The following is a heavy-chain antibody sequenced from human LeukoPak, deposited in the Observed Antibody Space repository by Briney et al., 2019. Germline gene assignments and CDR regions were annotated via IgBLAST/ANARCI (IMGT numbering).Heavy chain of an antibody. CDR2: IYTSGST. D-gene: IGHD3-10*01. Sequence: PSETLSLTCTVSGASISSYFWSWIRQPAGKGLEWIGRIYTSGSTNYNPPLKSRVTISADKSISTAYLQWSSLKASDTAMYYCARLPELYNFDYWGQGTLVTVSS. CDR3: ARLPELYNFDY. CDR1: GASISSYF. J-gene: IGHJ4*02. V-gene: IGHV4-4*07.